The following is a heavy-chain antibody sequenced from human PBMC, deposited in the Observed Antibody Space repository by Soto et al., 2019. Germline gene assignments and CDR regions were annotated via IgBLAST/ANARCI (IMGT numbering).Heavy chain of an antibody. V-gene: IGHV6-1*01. CDR2: TYYRSKWYN. J-gene: IGHJ5*01. CDR3: ARDVIAAAGTLVVWFDS. D-gene: IGHD6-13*01. Sequence: PSQTLSLTCAISGDSVSSNSAAWNWIRQSPSRGLEWLGRTYYRSKWYNDYAVSVKSRITINPDTSKNQFSLQLNSVTPEDTAVYYCARDVIAAAGTLVVWFDSWGQGTLVTVSS. CDR1: GDSVSSNSAA.